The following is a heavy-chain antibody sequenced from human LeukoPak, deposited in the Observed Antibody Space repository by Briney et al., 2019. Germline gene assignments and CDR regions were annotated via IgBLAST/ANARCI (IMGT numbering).Heavy chain of an antibody. CDR2: ISYSGNT. J-gene: IGHJ4*02. D-gene: IGHD1-26*01. V-gene: IGHV4-59*08. CDR3: ARLGGSHSPHGY. Sequence: SETLSLTCTVSGGSVSNYWSWVRQTPGKGLEWIGYISYSGNTNYNPSLKSRVTISLDTSKNQFSLNLTSVTAADTAVYYCARLGGSHSPHGYWGQGTLVTVSS. CDR1: GGSVSNY.